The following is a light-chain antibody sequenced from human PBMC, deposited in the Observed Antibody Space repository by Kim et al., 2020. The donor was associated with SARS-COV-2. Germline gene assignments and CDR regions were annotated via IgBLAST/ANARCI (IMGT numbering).Light chain of an antibody. CDR1: SSGVGGYNY. V-gene: IGLV2-14*03. CDR3: SSYTATNTLI. CDR2: DVT. Sequence: GQSVTISCTGTSSGVGGYNYVSWYQQHPGKAPKLMIYDVTNRPSGVSDRFSGSKSGKTASLSISGLQAEDEADYYCSSYTATNTLIFGGGTQLTVL. J-gene: IGLJ2*01.